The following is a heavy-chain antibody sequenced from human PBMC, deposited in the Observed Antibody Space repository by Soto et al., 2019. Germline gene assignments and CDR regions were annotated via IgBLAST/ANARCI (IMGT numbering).Heavy chain of an antibody. D-gene: IGHD5-12*01. CDR1: GGTFSSYA. V-gene: IGHV1-69*06. Sequence: SVKGSCKASGGTFSSYAISWVRQAPGQGLEWMGGIIPIFGTANYAQKFQGRVTITADKSTSTAYMELSSLRSEDTAVYYCAGSREMATKYFDYWGQGTLVTVSS. CDR3: AGSREMATKYFDY. J-gene: IGHJ4*02. CDR2: IIPIFGTA.